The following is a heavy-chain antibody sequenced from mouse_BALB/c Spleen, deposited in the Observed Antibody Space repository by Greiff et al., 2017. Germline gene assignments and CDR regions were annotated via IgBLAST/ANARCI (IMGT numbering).Heavy chain of an antibody. V-gene: IGHV1-7*01. D-gene: IGHD2-2*01. J-gene: IGHJ4*01. Sequence: QVQLKESGAELAKPGASVKMSCKASGYTFTSYWIHWVKQRPGQGLEWIGYINPSTGYTEYNQKFKDKATLTADKSSSTAYMQLSSLTSEDSAVYYCVGSSRPMDYWGQGTSVTVSS. CDR2: INPSTGYT. CDR1: GYTFTSYW. CDR3: VGSSRPMDY.